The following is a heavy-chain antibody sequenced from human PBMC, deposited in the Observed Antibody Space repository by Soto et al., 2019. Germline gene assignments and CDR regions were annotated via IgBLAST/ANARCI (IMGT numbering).Heavy chain of an antibody. Sequence: SVKVSCKASGGTFSSYAISWVRQAPGQGLEWMGGIIPIFGTANYAQKFQGRVTITADESTSTAYMELSSLRSEDTAVYYCASVGIAVAGPTHFDYWGQGTLVTVSS. CDR2: IIPIFGTA. V-gene: IGHV1-69*13. J-gene: IGHJ4*02. CDR1: GGTFSSYA. CDR3: ASVGIAVAGPTHFDY. D-gene: IGHD6-19*01.